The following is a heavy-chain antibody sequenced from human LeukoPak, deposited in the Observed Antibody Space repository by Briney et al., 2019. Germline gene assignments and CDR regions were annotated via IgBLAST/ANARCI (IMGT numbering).Heavy chain of an antibody. J-gene: IGHJ6*03. D-gene: IGHD1-26*01. CDR3: ARDPTAYSGGYYYYYMDV. V-gene: IGHV1-69*13. CDR1: GGTFSSYA. CDR2: IIPIFGTA. Sequence: ASVTVSCKASGGTFSSYAISWVRQAPGQGLEWMGGIIPIFGTANYAQKFQGRVTITADESTSTAYMELSSLRSEDTAVYYCARDPTAYSGGYYYYYMDVWGKGTTVTVSS.